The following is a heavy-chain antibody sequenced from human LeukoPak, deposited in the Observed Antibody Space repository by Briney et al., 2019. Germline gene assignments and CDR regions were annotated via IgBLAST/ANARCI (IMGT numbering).Heavy chain of an antibody. CDR2: IYHSGST. CDR1: GYSIISTYY. J-gene: IGHJ4*02. V-gene: IGHV4-38-2*02. Sequence: SETLSLTCTVSGYSIISTYYWGWIRQPPGKGLEWIGNIYHSGSTYYDPSLKSRVTISVDTSKNQFSLKLSSVTAADTAVYYCARSTWLLDKWGQGTLVTVSS. D-gene: IGHD3-22*01. CDR3: ARSTWLLDK.